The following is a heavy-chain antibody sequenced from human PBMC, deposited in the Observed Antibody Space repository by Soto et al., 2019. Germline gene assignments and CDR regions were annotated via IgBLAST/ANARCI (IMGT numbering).Heavy chain of an antibody. D-gene: IGHD1-26*01. CDR3: ARDARVGRLSWFAP. CDR2: IWYDGSNK. V-gene: IGHV3-33*01. J-gene: IGHJ5*02. CDR1: GFTFSSYG. Sequence: QVQLVESGGGVVQPGRSLRLSCAASGFTFSSYGMHWVRQAPGKGLEWVAVIWYDGSNKYYADSVKVRFTISRDNSKNTLYLQMNSLRAEDTAVYYCARDARVGRLSWFAPWGQGTLVTVSS.